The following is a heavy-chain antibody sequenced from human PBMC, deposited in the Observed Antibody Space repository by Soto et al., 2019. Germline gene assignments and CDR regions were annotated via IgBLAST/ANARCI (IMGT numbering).Heavy chain of an antibody. V-gene: IGHV3-48*01. D-gene: IGHD5-12*01. Sequence: PGGSLRLSCAASGFTFSSYSMNWVRQAPGKGLEWVSYISSSSSTIYYADSVKGRFTISRDNAKNSLYLQMNSLRAEDTAVYYCARAAVVRDIVTNWFDPWGQGTLVTVSS. J-gene: IGHJ5*02. CDR2: ISSSSSTI. CDR1: GFTFSSYS. CDR3: ARAAVVRDIVTNWFDP.